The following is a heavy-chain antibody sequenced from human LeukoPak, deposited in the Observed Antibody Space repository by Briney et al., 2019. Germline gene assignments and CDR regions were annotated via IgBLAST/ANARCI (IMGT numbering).Heavy chain of an antibody. D-gene: IGHD3-3*01. CDR3: ARRFWFDP. CDR2: IKQDGSEK. CDR1: GFTFSSYW. V-gene: IGHV3-7*03. Sequence: GGSLRLSCVASGFTFSSYWMSWVRQAPGKGLEWVANIKQDGSEKYYVDSVKGRFTISRDNAKNSLYLQMNSLRAEDTAVYYCARRFWFDPWGQGTLVTVSS. J-gene: IGHJ5*02.